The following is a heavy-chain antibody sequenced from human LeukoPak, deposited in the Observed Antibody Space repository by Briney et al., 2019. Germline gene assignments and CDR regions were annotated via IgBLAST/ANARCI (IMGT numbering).Heavy chain of an antibody. J-gene: IGHJ4*02. CDR1: AFTFSTYA. CDR3: AVRGWIQLWLPSY. D-gene: IGHD5-18*01. CDR2: ISGSGGST. V-gene: IGHV3-23*01. Sequence: GGSLRLSCAASAFTFSTYAMSWLRQAPGKGPKWVSAISGSGGSTYYADSVKGRFTISRANSKNTLYLQMNSLRAEDTAVYYCAVRGWIQLWLPSYWGQGTLVTVSS.